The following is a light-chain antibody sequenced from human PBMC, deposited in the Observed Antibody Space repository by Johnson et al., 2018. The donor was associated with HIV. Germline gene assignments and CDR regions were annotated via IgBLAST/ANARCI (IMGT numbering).Light chain of an antibody. Sequence: QSVLTQPPSVSAAPGQKVTISCSGSSSNIGNNYVSWYQQLPGTAPKVLIYDNNKRPSGIPDRFSGSKSGTSATLGITGLQTGDEADDYCGIWDISLSSYVFGTGTKVTVL. V-gene: IGLV1-51*01. CDR1: SSNIGNNY. J-gene: IGLJ1*01. CDR3: GIWDISLSSYV. CDR2: DNN.